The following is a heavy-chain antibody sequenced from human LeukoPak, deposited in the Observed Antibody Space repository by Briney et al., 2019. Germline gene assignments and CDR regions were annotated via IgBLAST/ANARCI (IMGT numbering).Heavy chain of an antibody. CDR3: ARAGFPVYDSSGSGGVYFDY. CDR1: GFMFRSYW. Sequence: GGPPRLPRAASGFMFRSYWMRWGRQGPGKGVEWGANIKKDGSEKIYVDSLRGRFTISRDNAKNSLYLQMNSLRAEDTAVYYCARAGFPVYDSSGSGGVYFDYWGQGTLVTVSS. V-gene: IGHV3-7*01. D-gene: IGHD3-22*01. J-gene: IGHJ4*02. CDR2: IKKDGSEK.